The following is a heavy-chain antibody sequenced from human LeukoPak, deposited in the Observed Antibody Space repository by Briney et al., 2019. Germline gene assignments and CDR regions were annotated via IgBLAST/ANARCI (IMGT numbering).Heavy chain of an antibody. CDR2: IYYSGST. Sequence: SQTLSLTCTVSGGSISSGGYYWSWIRQHPGKGLEWIGYIYYSGSTYYNPSLKSRVTISVDTSKNQFSLKLSSVTAADTAVYYCARDRPAERAILLWFGELFQGTAFDIRGQGTMVTVSS. V-gene: IGHV4-31*03. J-gene: IGHJ3*02. D-gene: IGHD3-10*01. CDR1: GGSISSGGYY. CDR3: ARDRPAERAILLWFGELFQGTAFDI.